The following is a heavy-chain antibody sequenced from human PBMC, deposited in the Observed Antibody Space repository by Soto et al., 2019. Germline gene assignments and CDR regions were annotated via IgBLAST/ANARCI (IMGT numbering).Heavy chain of an antibody. V-gene: IGHV1-2*04. CDR1: GYTFTGYY. J-gene: IGHJ6*02. D-gene: IGHD2-2*01. Sequence: ASVKVSCKASGYTFTGYYMHWVRQAPGQGLEWMGWISPNSGDTNYAQKFQGWVTMTRDTSITTVYMELSRLRSDDTAVYYCAQGYCISTSCYGYYYYYGMDVWGQGTTVTVSS. CDR3: AQGYCISTSCYGYYYYYGMDV. CDR2: ISPNSGDT.